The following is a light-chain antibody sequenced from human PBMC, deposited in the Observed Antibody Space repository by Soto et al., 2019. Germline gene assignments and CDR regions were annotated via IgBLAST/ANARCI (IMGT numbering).Light chain of an antibody. CDR2: AAS. J-gene: IGKJ5*01. V-gene: IGKV1-39*01. Sequence: DIQMTQSPSSLSASVGDRVTITCRASQSISSYLNWYQQKPGKAPKLLIYAASSLQSGVPSRFSGSGSGTDFTLTISSLQPEDFATYYCQQSYSTLPATFGQGTRWRLN. CDR3: QQSYSTLPAT. CDR1: QSISSY.